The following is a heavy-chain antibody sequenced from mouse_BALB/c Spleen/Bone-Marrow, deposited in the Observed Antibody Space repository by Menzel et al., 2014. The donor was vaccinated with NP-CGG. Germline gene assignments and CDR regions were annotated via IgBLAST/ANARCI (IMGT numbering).Heavy chain of an antibody. V-gene: IGHV14-3*02. CDR2: IDPANGNT. Sequence: VQLKQSGAELVKPGASVKLSRTASGFNIKDTYMHWVKQRPEQGLEWIGRIDPANGNTKYDPKFQGKATITADTSSNTAYLQLSSLTSEDTAVYYCASYVYGYYFVYWGQGTTLTVSS. J-gene: IGHJ2*01. CDR3: ASYVYGYYFVY. D-gene: IGHD2-2*01. CDR1: GFNIKDTY.